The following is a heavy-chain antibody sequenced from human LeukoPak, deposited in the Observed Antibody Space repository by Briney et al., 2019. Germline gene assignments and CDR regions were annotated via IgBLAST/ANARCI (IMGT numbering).Heavy chain of an antibody. CDR2: MSGLDGTT. CDR3: AKSISMIRSPSEY. Sequence: GGSLRLSCAASGFTVSSHVMSWVRQAPGKGLEWVSGMSGLDGTTYYADSVTGRFTISRDNSKNTLHLQMNSLRAEDTAVYYCAKSISMIRSPSEYWGQGTLVTVSS. CDR1: GFTVSSHV. D-gene: IGHD3-10*01. J-gene: IGHJ4*02. V-gene: IGHV3-23*01.